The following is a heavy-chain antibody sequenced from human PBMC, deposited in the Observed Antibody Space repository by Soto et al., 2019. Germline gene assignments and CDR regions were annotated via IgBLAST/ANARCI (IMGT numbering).Heavy chain of an antibody. D-gene: IGHD7-27*01. J-gene: IGHJ4*02. CDR2: IYWDDSK. Sequence: QITLKESGPTLVRPTQTLTLTCAFSGFSLSTSGVGVGWIRQPPGKALEWLAVIYWDDSKHYSPSLRSRLTITKDTSKNQVVLTMTNMDPLHTGTYYCAHKGPEVWALDYWGQGPLVTVFS. CDR1: GFSLSTSGVG. CDR3: AHKGPEVWALDY. V-gene: IGHV2-5*02.